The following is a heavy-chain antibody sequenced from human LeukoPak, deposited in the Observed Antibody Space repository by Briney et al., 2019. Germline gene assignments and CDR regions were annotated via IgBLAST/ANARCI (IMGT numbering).Heavy chain of an antibody. CDR3: ARYYYDSYYYGMDV. V-gene: IGHV1-69*13. CDR2: IIPIFGTA. D-gene: IGHD3-10*01. J-gene: IGHJ6*02. CDR1: GYSFTSYG. Sequence: ATVKVSCKASGYSFTSYGISWVRQAPGQGLDWMGGIIPIFGTANYAQKFQGRVTITADESTSTAYMELSSLRSEDTAVYYCARYYYDSYYYGMDVWGQGTTVTVSS.